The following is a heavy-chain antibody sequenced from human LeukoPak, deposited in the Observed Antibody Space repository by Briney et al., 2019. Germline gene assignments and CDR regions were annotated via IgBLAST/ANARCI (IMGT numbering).Heavy chain of an antibody. CDR2: ISSSSSYI. V-gene: IGHV3-21*01. Sequence: GGSLRLSCAASGFTFSSYSMNWVRQAPGKGLEWVSSISSSSSYIYYADSVKGRFTISRDNAKNSLYLQMNSLRAEDTAVYYCARGPSAVRWLAPRVVDYWGQGTLVTVSS. CDR1: GFTFSSYS. D-gene: IGHD6-19*01. CDR3: ARGPSAVRWLAPRVVDY. J-gene: IGHJ4*02.